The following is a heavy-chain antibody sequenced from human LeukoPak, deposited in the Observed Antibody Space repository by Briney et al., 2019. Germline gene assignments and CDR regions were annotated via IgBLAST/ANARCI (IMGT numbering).Heavy chain of an antibody. CDR2: IYYSGST. V-gene: IGHV4-59*01. J-gene: IGHJ5*02. Sequence: SETLSLTCTGSGGSISSYYWSWIRQPPGKGLEWMGYIYYSGSTNYNPSLKSRVTISVDTSKNQFSLKLSSVTAADTAVYYCARVGGVPAAINWFDPWGQGTLVTVSS. CDR3: ARVGGVPAAINWFDP. CDR1: GGSISSYY. D-gene: IGHD2-2*01.